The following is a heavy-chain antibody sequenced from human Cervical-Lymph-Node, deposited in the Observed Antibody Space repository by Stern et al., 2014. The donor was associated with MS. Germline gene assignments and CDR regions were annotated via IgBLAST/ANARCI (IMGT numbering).Heavy chain of an antibody. CDR2: IHDSGST. D-gene: IGHD1-26*01. CDR3: ATTRWDLFTWNWFDP. J-gene: IGHJ5*02. Sequence: VQLVESGPGLVKPSQTLSLTCTVSGGSISSSGYYWSWIRQPADKGLEWIGRIHDSGSTYYNPSLTSRVTISMETAKNQLSLKLPSVTAADTAVYYCATTRWDLFTWNWFDPWGQGTLVTVSS. CDR1: GGSISSSGYY. V-gene: IGHV4-61*02.